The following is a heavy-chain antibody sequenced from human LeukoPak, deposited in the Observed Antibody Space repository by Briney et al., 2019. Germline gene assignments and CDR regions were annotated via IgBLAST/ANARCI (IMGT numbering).Heavy chain of an antibody. V-gene: IGHV3-23*01. CDR1: GFPFSSYA. J-gene: IGHJ4*02. D-gene: IGHD5-12*01. CDR2: ISGSGDST. Sequence: GGSLRLSCAASGFPFSSYAMSWVRLTPGKGLEWVSAISGSGDSTYYADSVKGRFTISRDNSKNTLFLQMNSLRAEDTAVYYCAGSGYDIIFDYWGQGTLVTVSS. CDR3: AGSGYDIIFDY.